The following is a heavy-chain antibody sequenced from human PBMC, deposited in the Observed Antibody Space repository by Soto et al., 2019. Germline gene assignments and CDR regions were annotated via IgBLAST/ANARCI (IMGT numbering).Heavy chain of an antibody. CDR1: GGSVSSGSYY. D-gene: IGHD6-19*01. CDR2: IYYSGST. CDR3: ARGLYSSGWYFHGMDV. J-gene: IGHJ6*02. Sequence: SETLSLTCTVSGGSVSSGSYYWSWIRQPPGKGLEWIGYIYYSGSTNYNPSLKSRVTISVDTSKNQFSLKLSSVTAADTAVYYCARGLYSSGWYFHGMDVWGQGTTVTVSS. V-gene: IGHV4-61*01.